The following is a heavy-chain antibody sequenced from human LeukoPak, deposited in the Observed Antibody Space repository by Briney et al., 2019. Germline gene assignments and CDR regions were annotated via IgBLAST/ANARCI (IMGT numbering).Heavy chain of an antibody. V-gene: IGHV3-23*01. CDR1: GFTFSNYA. Sequence: GGSLRLSCAASGFTFSNYAMSWVRQAPGQGLEWVSGISGSDGSTYYADSVKGRLTISRDNSKNTLYLQMDSLRAEDTAVYYCAKVTTADDWYFDLWGRGTLVTVSS. CDR3: AKVTTADDWYFDL. J-gene: IGHJ2*01. D-gene: IGHD3-3*01. CDR2: ISGSDGST.